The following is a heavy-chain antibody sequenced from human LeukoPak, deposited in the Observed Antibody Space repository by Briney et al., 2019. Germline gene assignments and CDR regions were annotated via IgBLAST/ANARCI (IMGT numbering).Heavy chain of an antibody. D-gene: IGHD3-10*01. CDR2: IYPGDSDT. V-gene: IGHV5-51*04. CDR3: ARSEGFGELLLDY. Sequence: GESLKISCKGSGYSFTSYWIGWVRQMPGKGLEWMGIIYPGDSDTRYSPSFQCQVTISADKPLSPSYLQWSSLKASDTAMYYCARSEGFGELLLDYWGQGTLVTVSS. CDR1: GYSFTSYW. J-gene: IGHJ4*02.